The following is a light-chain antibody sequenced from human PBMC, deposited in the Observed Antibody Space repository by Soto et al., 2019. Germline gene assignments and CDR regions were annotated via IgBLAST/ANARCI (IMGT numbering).Light chain of an antibody. J-gene: IGKJ2*01. Sequence: DTQVNKSRSTLSASVGDRVAITCRARQNIVNWLAWYQQKPGKAPNLLIYKTSTLQRGVPSRFSGSGSGTEFTLTISSLQPDDFATYYCQQYDSHPMYTFGQGTKLDIK. CDR1: QNIVNW. CDR2: KTS. V-gene: IGKV1-5*03. CDR3: QQYDSHPMYT.